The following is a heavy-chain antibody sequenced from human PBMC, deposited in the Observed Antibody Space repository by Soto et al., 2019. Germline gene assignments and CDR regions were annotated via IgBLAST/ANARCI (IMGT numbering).Heavy chain of an antibody. CDR1: GFTVSSNY. Sequence: GGSLRLSCAASGFTVSSNYMSWVRQAPGKGLEWVSVIYSGGSTYYADSVKGRFTISRDNSKNTLYLQMNSLRAEDTAVYYCASWGGYYDSSGYYPTYYYYGMDVWGQGTTVTVSS. CDR3: ASWGGYYDSSGYYPTYYYYGMDV. CDR2: IYSGGST. V-gene: IGHV3-53*01. J-gene: IGHJ6*02. D-gene: IGHD3-22*01.